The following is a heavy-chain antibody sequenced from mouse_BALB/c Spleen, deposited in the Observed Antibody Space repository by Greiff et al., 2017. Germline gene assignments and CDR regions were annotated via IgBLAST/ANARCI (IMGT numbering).Heavy chain of an antibody. Sequence: EVKVEESGPGLVKPSQSLSLTCTVTGYSITSDYAWNWIRQFPGNKLEWMGYISYSGSTSYNPSLKSRISITRDTSKNQFFLQLNSVTTEDTATYYCGGSGYEAWFAYWGQGTLVTVSA. J-gene: IGHJ3*01. V-gene: IGHV3-2*02. CDR3: GGSGYEAWFAY. CDR2: ISYSGST. CDR1: GYSITSDYA. D-gene: IGHD3-1*01.